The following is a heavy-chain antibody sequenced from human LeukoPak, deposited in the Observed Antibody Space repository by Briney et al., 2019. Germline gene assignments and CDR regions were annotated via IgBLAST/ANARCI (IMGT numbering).Heavy chain of an antibody. J-gene: IGHJ4*02. CDR3: ARVGTSYCSTRYVCYPVWYFDN. Sequence: GASVKVSCKASGYTFNANYVHWVRQAPGQGLEWMGWINPNSGETNYSQKFQGRVIVTRDTSISTAYMELSRLTSDDTAVYYCARVGTSYCSTRYVCYPVWYFDNWGQGTLVTVSA. D-gene: IGHD2-2*01. CDR1: GYTFNANY. V-gene: IGHV1-2*02. CDR2: INPNSGET.